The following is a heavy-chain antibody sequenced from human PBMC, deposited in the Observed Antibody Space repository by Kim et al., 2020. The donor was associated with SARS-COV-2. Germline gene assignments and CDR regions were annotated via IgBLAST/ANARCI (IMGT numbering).Heavy chain of an antibody. CDR3: TRISEVAGTDYYYYMDV. V-gene: IGHV3-49*02. Sequence: SVTGRFTISRDDSKSIAYLQMNSLKTEDTAVYYCTRISEVAGTDYYYYMDVWGKGTTVTVSS. J-gene: IGHJ6*03. D-gene: IGHD6-19*01.